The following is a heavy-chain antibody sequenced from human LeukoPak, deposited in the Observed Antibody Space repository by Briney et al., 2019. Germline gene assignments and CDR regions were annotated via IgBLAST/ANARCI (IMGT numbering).Heavy chain of an antibody. V-gene: IGHV3-23*01. CDR1: GFTFSSYA. CDR3: AKDRSSSWLVPYLIDY. D-gene: IGHD6-13*01. CDR2: ISGSGGST. J-gene: IGHJ4*02. Sequence: PGGSLRLSCAASGFTFSSYAMSRVRQAPGKGLEWVSAISGSGGSTYYADSVKGRFTISRDNSKNTLYLQMNSLRAEDTAVYYCAKDRSSSWLVPYLIDYWGQGTLVTVSS.